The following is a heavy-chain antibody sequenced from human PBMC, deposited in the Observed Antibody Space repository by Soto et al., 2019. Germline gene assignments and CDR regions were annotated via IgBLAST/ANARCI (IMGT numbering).Heavy chain of an antibody. Sequence: QVQLLESGGGLVKPGGSLRLSCAASGFTFSDYYMSWIRQAPGKGLECVAYISVSSTYANYGDSVEGRFTISRDNAENSLFPQMNSLRADDTAVYYCARGVRYYSSEKPANFDYWGQGALVTVSS. J-gene: IGHJ4*02. V-gene: IGHV3-11*05. CDR1: GFTFSDYY. CDR2: ISVSSTYA. D-gene: IGHD2-21*01. CDR3: ARGVRYYSSEKPANFDY.